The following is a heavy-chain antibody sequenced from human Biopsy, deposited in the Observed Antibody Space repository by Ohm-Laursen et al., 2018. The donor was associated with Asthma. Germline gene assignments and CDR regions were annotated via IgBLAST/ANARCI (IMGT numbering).Heavy chain of an antibody. V-gene: IGHV3-30*03. CDR2: MSFDGRQT. J-gene: IGHJ3*02. CDR3: VRDGTDDAFDI. CDR1: GFTFSTYG. Sequence: SLRLSCAAFGFTFSTYGMHWVRQAPGKGLEWVAVMSFDGRQTYYADSVKGRFTMARDNSKNTLDLQMNSLREEDTAVYYCVRDGTDDAFDIWGQGTVVSVSS. D-gene: IGHD1-1*01.